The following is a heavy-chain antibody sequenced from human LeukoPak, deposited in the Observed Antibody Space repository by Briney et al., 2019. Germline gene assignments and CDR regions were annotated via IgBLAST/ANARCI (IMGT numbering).Heavy chain of an antibody. J-gene: IGHJ4*02. CDR2: ISYDGSDK. Sequence: GRSLRLSCEASGFTFNTYAMHWVRQPPGKGLEWVALISYDGSDKIYTDSVKGRFTISIDNSESTLYLQMDSLRGDDAAVYYCAKAVGRISWSFDYWGQGALVTVSS. V-gene: IGHV3-30*18. D-gene: IGHD6-13*01. CDR3: AKAVGRISWSFDY. CDR1: GFTFNTYA.